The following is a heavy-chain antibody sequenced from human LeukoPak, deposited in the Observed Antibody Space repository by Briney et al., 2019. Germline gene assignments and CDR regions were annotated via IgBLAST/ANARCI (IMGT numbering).Heavy chain of an antibody. CDR3: ARGPYYYDSSGYYPLTPNDAFDI. D-gene: IGHD3-22*01. Sequence: SQTLSLTCTVSGGSISSGSYYWSWIRQPAGKGLEWIGRIYTSGSTNYNPSLKSRVTIPVDTSKNQFSLKLSSVTAADTAVYYCARGPYYYDSSGYYPLTPNDAFDIWGQGTMVTVSS. V-gene: IGHV4-61*02. CDR2: IYTSGST. J-gene: IGHJ3*02. CDR1: GGSISSGSYY.